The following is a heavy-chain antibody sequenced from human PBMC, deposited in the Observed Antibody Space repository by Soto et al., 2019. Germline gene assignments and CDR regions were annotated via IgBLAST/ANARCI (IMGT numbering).Heavy chain of an antibody. Sequence: GGSLRLSCAASGFTFSKYAMYWVRQAPCRGPEWVAVVSFDGNNRFHADSVRGRFTISRDNSKSTLFLQMDSLRVEDTAVYYCVKSFFYDSSGYHYGLFDHWGQGALVTVSS. CDR2: VSFDGNNR. D-gene: IGHD3-22*01. CDR1: GFTFSKYA. CDR3: VKSFFYDSSGYHYGLFDH. J-gene: IGHJ4*02. V-gene: IGHV3-30*18.